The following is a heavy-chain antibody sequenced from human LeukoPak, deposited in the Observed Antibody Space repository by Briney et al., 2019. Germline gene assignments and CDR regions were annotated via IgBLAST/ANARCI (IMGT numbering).Heavy chain of an antibody. CDR2: ISSSSNYI. CDR3: AKDANSGVTGHFDY. Sequence: GGSLRLSCAASGFTFRNAWMSWVRQAPGKGLEWVSCISSSSNYIYYADSVKGRFTISRDNAKNSLYLQMNSLRAEDTAVYYCAKDANSGVTGHFDYWGQGTLVTVSS. D-gene: IGHD1-26*01. J-gene: IGHJ4*02. CDR1: GFTFRNAW. V-gene: IGHV3-21*01.